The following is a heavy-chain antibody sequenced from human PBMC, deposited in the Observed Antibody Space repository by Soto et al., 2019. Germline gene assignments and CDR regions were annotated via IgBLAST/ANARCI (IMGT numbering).Heavy chain of an antibody. CDR2: MRPDSGTT. D-gene: IGHD3-10*02. CDR1: GYTFTTYD. Sequence: ASVQVSCKASGYTFTTYDINWVRQAAGQGLEWMGWMRPDSGTTGYAQKFQGRVSMTRHTSITTAYVELTSLKSEGTAVYYYSRGRPTPVGPIDVRRGANWFDPWGQGTLVTVSS. J-gene: IGHJ5*02. V-gene: IGHV1-8*01. CDR3: SRGRPTPVGPIDVRRGANWFDP.